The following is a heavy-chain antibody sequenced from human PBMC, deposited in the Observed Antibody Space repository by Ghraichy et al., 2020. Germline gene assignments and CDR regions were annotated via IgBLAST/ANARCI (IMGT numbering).Heavy chain of an antibody. J-gene: IGHJ5*02. V-gene: IGHV4-34*01. D-gene: IGHD6-13*01. CDR1: GGSFSGYY. Sequence: SETLSLTCAVYGGSFSGYYWSWIRQPPRKGLEWIGEINHSGSTNYNPSLKSRVTISVDTSKNQFSLKMSSATAADTAVYYCASSGSSRFGPPIVNWFDPWGQGTLFTVSS. CDR3: ASSGSSRFGPPIVNWFDP. CDR2: INHSGST.